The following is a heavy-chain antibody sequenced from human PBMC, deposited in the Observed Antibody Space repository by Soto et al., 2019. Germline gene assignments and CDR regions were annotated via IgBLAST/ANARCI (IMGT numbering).Heavy chain of an antibody. Sequence: PGGSLRLSCTASGFTFGDYAMSWVRQAPGKGLEWVGFIRSKAYGGTTEYAASVKGRFTISRDDSKSIAYLQMNSLKTEDTAVYYCTRHLTTGIELDGTFSCAFDIWGQGTMVTVSS. J-gene: IGHJ3*02. CDR3: TRHLTTGIELDGTFSCAFDI. V-gene: IGHV3-49*04. CDR2: IRSKAYGGTT. D-gene: IGHD6-19*01. CDR1: GFTFGDYA.